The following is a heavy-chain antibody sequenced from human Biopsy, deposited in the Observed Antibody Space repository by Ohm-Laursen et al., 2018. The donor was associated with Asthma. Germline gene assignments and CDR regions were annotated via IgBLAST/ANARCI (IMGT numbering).Heavy chain of an antibody. Sequence: SETLSLTCTVSGGSMTPTSHYWDWIRQAPGKGLEWIGYISYGGKTSYNPSLKNRVTISRDTSKNQFSLRLTSVTAADTAVYFCARRITIFGVVQKDHGMDAWCQGTTVIVSS. D-gene: IGHD3-3*01. V-gene: IGHV4-39*01. J-gene: IGHJ6*02. CDR3: ARRITIFGVVQKDHGMDA. CDR2: ISYGGKT. CDR1: GGSMTPTSHY.